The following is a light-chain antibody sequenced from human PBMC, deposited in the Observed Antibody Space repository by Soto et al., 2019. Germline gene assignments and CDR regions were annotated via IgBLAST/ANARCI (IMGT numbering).Light chain of an antibody. CDR1: SSDVGGYNY. J-gene: IGLJ2*01. V-gene: IGLV2-14*03. Sequence: QYVLTQPASVSGSPGQSITISCTGTSSDVGGYNYVSWYQQHPGKAPKLIIYDVSNRPSGVSNRFSGSKSGNTASLTISGLQAEDEADYYCSSYTSSSTLVFGGGTKLTVL. CDR3: SSYTSSSTLV. CDR2: DVS.